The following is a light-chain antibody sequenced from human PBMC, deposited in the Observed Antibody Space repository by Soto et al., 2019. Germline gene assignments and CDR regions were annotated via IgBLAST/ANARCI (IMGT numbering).Light chain of an antibody. V-gene: IGKV3-15*01. CDR2: DAS. CDR3: QQYNNWPQS. Sequence: EIVLTQSPVTLSLSPGERATLSCRDSQSLRSSLAWYQQKPGQAPRLLIYDASTRATGIPARFSGSGSGTDFTLTISGLQSEDFAVYYCQQYNNWPQSFGQGTKVDIK. J-gene: IGKJ1*01. CDR1: QSLRSS.